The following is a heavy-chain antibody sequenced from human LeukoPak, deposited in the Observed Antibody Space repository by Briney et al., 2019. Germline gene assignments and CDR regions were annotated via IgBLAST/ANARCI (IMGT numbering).Heavy chain of an antibody. V-gene: IGHV3-30*03. Sequence: PGGSLRLSCAASGFTFSSYSMHWVRQAPGKGLEWVAVISYDGSNKGYADSVKGRFTLSRDNSKNTLYLQMNSLRAEDTAVYYCARGGLDYYGSGYYYYYGMDVWGQGTTVTVSS. CDR3: ARGGLDYYGSGYYYYYGMDV. CDR1: GFTFSSYS. J-gene: IGHJ6*02. D-gene: IGHD3-10*01. CDR2: ISYDGSNK.